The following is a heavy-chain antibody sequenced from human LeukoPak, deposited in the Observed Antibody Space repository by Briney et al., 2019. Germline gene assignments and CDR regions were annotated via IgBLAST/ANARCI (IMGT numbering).Heavy chain of an antibody. CDR1: GGSVSSGSYY. D-gene: IGHD4-17*01. J-gene: IGHJ4*02. CDR2: IYYSGST. V-gene: IGHV4-61*01. Sequence: PSETLSLTCTVSGGSVSSGSYYWSWIRQPPGKGLEWIGYIYYSGSTNYNPSLKSRVTISVDTSKNQFSLKLSSVTAADTAVYYCARAGHGDYAFDYWGQGTLVTVSS. CDR3: ARAGHGDYAFDY.